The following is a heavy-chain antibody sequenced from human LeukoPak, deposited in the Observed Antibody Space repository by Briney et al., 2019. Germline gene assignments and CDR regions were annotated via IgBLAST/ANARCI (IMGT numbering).Heavy chain of an antibody. D-gene: IGHD2-15*01. J-gene: IGHJ3*02. CDR1: GGSISSYY. CDR3: ARHRYCSGGSCYSRRWGFDAFDI. V-gene: IGHV4-59*08. Sequence: SETLSLTCTVSGGSISSYYWSWIRQPPGKGLEWIGYIYYSGSTNYNPSLKSRVTISVDTSKNQFSLKLSSVTAADTAVYYCARHRYCSGGSCYSRRWGFDAFDIWGQGTMVTVSS. CDR2: IYYSGST.